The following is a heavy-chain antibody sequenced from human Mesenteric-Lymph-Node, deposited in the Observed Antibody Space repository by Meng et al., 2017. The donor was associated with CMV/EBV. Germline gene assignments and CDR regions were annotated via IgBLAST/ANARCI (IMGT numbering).Heavy chain of an antibody. Sequence: GESLKISCAASGFTFNSYEMSWVRQAPGKGLEWVSSIRTTSYIDYADSVKGRFTVSRDNAKKSLYLQMNSLRAEDTAVYYCARGLGYCSSTSCRYMDVWGPGTTVTVSS. CDR3: ARGLGYCSSTSCRYMDV. CDR1: GFTFNSYE. CDR2: IRTTSYI. V-gene: IGHV3-21*01. D-gene: IGHD2-2*01. J-gene: IGHJ6*03.